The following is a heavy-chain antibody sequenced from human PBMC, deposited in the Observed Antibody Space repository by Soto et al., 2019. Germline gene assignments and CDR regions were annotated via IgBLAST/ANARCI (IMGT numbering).Heavy chain of an antibody. J-gene: IGHJ6*02. CDR3: ARGAEQQLPTNYYYYGMDV. D-gene: IGHD6-13*01. CDR2: INSDGSST. V-gene: IGHV3-74*01. Sequence: GGSLRLSCAASGFTFSSYWMHWVRQAPGKGLVWVSRINSDGSSTSYADSVKGRFTISRDNAKNTLYLQMNSLRAEDTAVYYCARGAEQQLPTNYYYYGMDVWGQGTTVTVSS. CDR1: GFTFSSYW.